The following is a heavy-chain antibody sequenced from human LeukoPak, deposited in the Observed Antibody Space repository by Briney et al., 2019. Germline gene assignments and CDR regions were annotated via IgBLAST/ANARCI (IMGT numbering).Heavy chain of an antibody. CDR2: ISYDGSNK. J-gene: IGHJ4*02. Sequence: GGSLRLSCAASGFTFSSYAMHWVRQAPGKGLEWVAVISYDGSNKYYADSVKGRFTISRDNPKNTLYLQMNSLRAEDTAVYYCARDRYYGSGSYYSSYGYWGQGTLVTVSS. D-gene: IGHD3-10*01. V-gene: IGHV3-30*04. CDR3: ARDRYYGSGSYYSSYGY. CDR1: GFTFSSYA.